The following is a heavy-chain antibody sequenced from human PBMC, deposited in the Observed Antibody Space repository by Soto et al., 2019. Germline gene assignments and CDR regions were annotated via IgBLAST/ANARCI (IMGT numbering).Heavy chain of an antibody. J-gene: IGHJ4*02. CDR2: IYWDDDK. CDR3: AHRAVAAAQKNYFDS. Sequence: QITLKESGPTLVKPTQTLTLTCTFSGFSLSTSGVGVGWIRQPPGKALEWLALIYWDDDKRYSPSLKSRLTITTDTSKNQVVLTVTNMDPVDTATYYCAHRAVAAAQKNYFDSWGQGTLVTVSS. CDR1: GFSLSTSGVG. V-gene: IGHV2-5*02. D-gene: IGHD6-13*01.